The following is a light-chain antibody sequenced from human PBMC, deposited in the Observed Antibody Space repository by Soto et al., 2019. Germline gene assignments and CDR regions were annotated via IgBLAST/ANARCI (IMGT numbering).Light chain of an antibody. Sequence: EIVLTQSPGTLSLSPGERVTLSCRASQSVSRNYLAWYQQKPGQAPRLLIYATSSRATGIPDRFSGSGSGTYFTLTISRLEPEDFAVYYCQQYGNSPRYSFGQGTKLEIK. V-gene: IGKV3-20*01. J-gene: IGKJ2*03. CDR1: QSVSRNY. CDR3: QQYGNSPRYS. CDR2: ATS.